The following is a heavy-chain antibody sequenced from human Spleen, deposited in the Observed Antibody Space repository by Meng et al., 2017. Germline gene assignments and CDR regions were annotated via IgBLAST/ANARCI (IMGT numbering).Heavy chain of an antibody. CDR1: RATFNSYG. J-gene: IGHJ6*02. D-gene: IGHD3-9*01. Sequence: SVKVSCKTSRATFNSYGISWVRQAPGQGLEWMGGIIPIFGTASYAQKFQGRVTITTDESTSTAYMELSSLRSEDTAVYYCARVASKYFDHTNYYYYGMDVWGQGTTVTVSS. CDR3: ARVASKYFDHTNYYYYGMDV. V-gene: IGHV1-69*05. CDR2: IIPIFGTA.